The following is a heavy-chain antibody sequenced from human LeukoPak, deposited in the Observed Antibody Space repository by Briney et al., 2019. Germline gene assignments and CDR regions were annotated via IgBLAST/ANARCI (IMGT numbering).Heavy chain of an antibody. D-gene: IGHD3-10*02. CDR1: GITFTNIW. J-gene: IGHJ4*02. Sequence: GGSLRLSCAASGITFTNIWMNWVRQAPGKGLEWVGRIKSKAFGGTTDIAAPVRGRFTISRDDSKNMVYLHMSGLATADTAVYYCTTDNLLYVATFDYWGQGTLVTVSS. V-gene: IGHV3-15*01. CDR2: IKSKAFGGTT. CDR3: TTDNLLYVATFDY.